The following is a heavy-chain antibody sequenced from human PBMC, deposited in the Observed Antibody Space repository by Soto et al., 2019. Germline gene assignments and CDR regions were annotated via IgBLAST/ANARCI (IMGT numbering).Heavy chain of an antibody. CDR3: ARYWPRGSYKEPFDY. CDR2: IKQDGSEK. D-gene: IGHD1-26*01. CDR1: GFTFSSYW. V-gene: IGHV3-7*05. J-gene: IGHJ4*02. Sequence: GGSLRLSCAASGFTFSSYWMSWVRQAPGKGLEWVANIKQDGSEKYYVDSVKGRFTISRDNAKNSLYLQMNSLRAEDTAVYYCARYWPRGSYKEPFDYWGQGTLVTVSS.